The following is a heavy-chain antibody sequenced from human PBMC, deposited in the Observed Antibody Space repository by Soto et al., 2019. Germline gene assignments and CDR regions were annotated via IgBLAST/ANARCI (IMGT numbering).Heavy chain of an antibody. Sequence: SVKVSCKASGGTFSSYAISWVRQAPGQGLEWMGGIIPIFGTANYAQKFQGRVTITADKSTSTAYMELSSLRSEDTAVYYCASTEDRDGYNSPHYSGMAVGGKGPRVPVPS. J-gene: IGHJ6*04. CDR3: ASTEDRDGYNSPHYSGMAV. CDR1: GGTFSSYA. CDR2: IIPIFGTA. V-gene: IGHV1-69*06. D-gene: IGHD5-12*01.